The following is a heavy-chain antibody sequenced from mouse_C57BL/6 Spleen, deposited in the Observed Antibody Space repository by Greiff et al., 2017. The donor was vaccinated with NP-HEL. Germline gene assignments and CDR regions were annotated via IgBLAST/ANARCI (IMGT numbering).Heavy chain of an antibody. CDR3: TTDDGFSFAY. D-gene: IGHD2-3*01. V-gene: IGHV14-4*01. CDR2: IDPENGDT. J-gene: IGHJ3*01. CDR1: GFNIKDDY. Sequence: DVKLQESGAELVRPGASVKLSCTASGFNIKDDYMHWVKQRPEQGLEWIGWIDPENGDTEYASKFQGKATITADTSSNTAYLQLSSLTSEDTAVYYCTTDDGFSFAYWGQGTLVTVSA.